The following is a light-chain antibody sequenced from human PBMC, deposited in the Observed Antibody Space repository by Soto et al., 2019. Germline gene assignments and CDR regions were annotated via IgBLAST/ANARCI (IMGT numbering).Light chain of an antibody. Sequence: QSVLTQPPSVSGTPGQRVTISCSGSTSNIGSNTVHWYQQRPGTAPKILMYSTNQRPSGVPERFSGSKSGNSASLAISGLQSADDADYFCAAWDDTLSAWVFGGGTKLTVL. CDR1: TSNIGSNT. CDR3: AAWDDTLSAWV. V-gene: IGLV1-44*01. CDR2: STN. J-gene: IGLJ3*02.